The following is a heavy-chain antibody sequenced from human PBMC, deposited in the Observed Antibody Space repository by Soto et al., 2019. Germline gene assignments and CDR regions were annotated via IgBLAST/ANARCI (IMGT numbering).Heavy chain of an antibody. CDR2: ISSTTNYI. J-gene: IGHJ4*02. CDR1: GFTFTRYS. Sequence: LRVSCAASGFTFTRYSMNWVRQAPGKGLEWVSSISSTTNYIYYGDSMKGRFTISRDNAKNSLYLEMNSLRAEDTAVYYCARESEDLTSNFDYWGQGTLVTVSS. V-gene: IGHV3-21*06. CDR3: ARESEDLTSNFDY.